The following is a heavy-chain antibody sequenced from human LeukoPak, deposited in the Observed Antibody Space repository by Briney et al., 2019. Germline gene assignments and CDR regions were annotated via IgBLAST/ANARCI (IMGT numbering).Heavy chain of an antibody. Sequence: GGSLRLSCAASGFTFSSYSMNWVRQAPGKGLEWVSSISSSSSYIYYADSVKGRFTISRDNAKNSLYLQMNSLRAEDTAVYYCARDTIQLWLRPFDIWGQGTMVTVSS. CDR3: ARDTIQLWLRPFDI. CDR1: GFTFSSYS. CDR2: ISSSSSYI. J-gene: IGHJ3*02. V-gene: IGHV3-21*01. D-gene: IGHD5-18*01.